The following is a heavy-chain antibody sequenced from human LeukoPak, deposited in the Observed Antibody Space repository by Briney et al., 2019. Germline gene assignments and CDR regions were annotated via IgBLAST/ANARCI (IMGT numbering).Heavy chain of an antibody. V-gene: IGHV1-8*01. Sequence: GASVKVSCKASGYTFTSYDINWVRQATGQGLEWMGWMNPNSGNTGYAQKFQGRVTMTRNTSISTAYMELSSLRSEDTAVYYCARHGDYLPSTYMDVWGKGTTVTVSS. D-gene: IGHD4-17*01. J-gene: IGHJ6*03. CDR2: MNPNSGNT. CDR3: ARHGDYLPSTYMDV. CDR1: GYTFTSYD.